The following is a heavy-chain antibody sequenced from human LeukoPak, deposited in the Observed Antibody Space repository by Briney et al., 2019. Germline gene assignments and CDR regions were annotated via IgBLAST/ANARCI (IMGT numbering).Heavy chain of an antibody. V-gene: IGHV5-51*01. CDR2: IYPGDSDT. D-gene: IGHD6-6*01. J-gene: IGHJ3*02. CDR3: ARTEQLGLVSGFDT. Sequence: GESLKISCKGSGYSFTSNWIGWVRQMPGKGLEWMGIIYPGDSDTRYSPSFQGLVTISADKSTGTAYLQWSSLKASDSAMYYCARTEQLGLVSGFDTWGQGTMVTVSS. CDR1: GYSFTSNW.